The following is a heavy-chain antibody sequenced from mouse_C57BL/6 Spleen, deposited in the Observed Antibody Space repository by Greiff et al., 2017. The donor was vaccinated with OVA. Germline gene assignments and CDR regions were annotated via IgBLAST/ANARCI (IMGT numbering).Heavy chain of an antibody. CDR1: GFSFTSYG. Sequence: VQLVESGPGLVQPSQCLSITCAVSGFSFTSYGVHWVRQSPGKGLEWLGVIRSGSNTDEKAALISVLRISNDKCNNQVFCKMNNLQADDTAIYYSASSYYSNYDAMDYWGQGTSVTVSS. D-gene: IGHD2-5*01. J-gene: IGHJ4*01. CDR2: IRSGSNT. V-gene: IGHV2-2*01. CDR3: ASSYYSNYDAMDY.